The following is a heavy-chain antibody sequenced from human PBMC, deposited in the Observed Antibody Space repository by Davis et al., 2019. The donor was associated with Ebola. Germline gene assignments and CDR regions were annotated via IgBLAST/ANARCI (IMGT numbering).Heavy chain of an antibody. J-gene: IGHJ4*02. V-gene: IGHV1-18*01. D-gene: IGHD3-3*01. CDR2: ISAYNGNT. CDR3: ARNPPGETIFGVVTTFDY. Sequence: ASVKVSCKASGYTFTSYGISWVRQAPGQGLEWMGWISAYNGNTNYAQKLQGRVTMTTDTSTSTAYMELRSLRSDDTAVYYCARNPPGETIFGVVTTFDYWGQGTLVTVSS. CDR1: GYTFTSYG.